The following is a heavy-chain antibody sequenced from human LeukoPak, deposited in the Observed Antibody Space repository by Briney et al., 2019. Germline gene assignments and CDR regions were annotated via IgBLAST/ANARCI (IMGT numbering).Heavy chain of an antibody. J-gene: IGHJ6*03. D-gene: IGHD3-16*01. CDR1: GGSFSGHY. V-gene: IGHV4-34*01. CDR2: VNDRGSA. CDR3: ARGVVSGRFGDYYYYMDV. Sequence: PSETLSLTCAVYGGSFSGHYWTWIRQPPGKGLQWIGEVNDRGSANYNPSLESRLSISEDKSKNQFSLRLPSVTAADTAVYYCARGVVSGRFGDYYYYMDVWGIGTTVTVSS.